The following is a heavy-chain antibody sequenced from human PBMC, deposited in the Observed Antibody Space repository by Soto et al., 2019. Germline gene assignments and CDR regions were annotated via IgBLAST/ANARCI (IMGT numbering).Heavy chain of an antibody. CDR2: IYHSGST. J-gene: IGHJ4*02. Sequence: QLQLQESGSGLVKPSQTLSLTCAVSGGSISSGGYSWSWIRQPPGKGLAWIGYIYHSGSTYYNPSLKSGVTISVDRSKNQFSLKLSSVTAADTAVYYCARGGKDYYGSGRYFDYWGQGTLVTVSS. V-gene: IGHV4-30-2*01. CDR3: ARGGKDYYGSGRYFDY. D-gene: IGHD3-10*01. CDR1: GGSISSGGYS.